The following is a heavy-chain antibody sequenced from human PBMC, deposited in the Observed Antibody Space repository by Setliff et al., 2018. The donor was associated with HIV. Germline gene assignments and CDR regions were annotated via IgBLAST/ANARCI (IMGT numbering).Heavy chain of an antibody. V-gene: IGHV5-51*01. Sequence: PGESLKISCKASGYRFTSYWIAWVRQMPGKGLEWMGIIYPGDSDTRYSPSFQGQVTISGDKSLDSAYLQWNTLKASDTAMYYCARSNRGYDSRGFYRENWFDPWGQGTQVTVSS. CDR2: IYPGDSDT. CDR3: ARSNRGYDSRGFYRENWFDP. J-gene: IGHJ5*02. D-gene: IGHD3-22*01. CDR1: GYRFTSYW.